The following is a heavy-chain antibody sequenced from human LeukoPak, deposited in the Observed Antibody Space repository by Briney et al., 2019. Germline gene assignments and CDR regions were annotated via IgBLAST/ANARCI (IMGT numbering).Heavy chain of an antibody. J-gene: IGHJ4*02. CDR3: ASLLLAGSYYFDY. V-gene: IGHV4-34*01. Sequence: ASETLSLTCAVYGGSFSGYYWSWIRQPPGKGLEWIGEINHSGSTNYNPSLKSRVTISVDTSKNQFSLKLSSVTAADTAVYYCASLLLAGSYYFDYWGQGTLVTVSS. CDR1: GGSFSGYY. D-gene: IGHD3-10*01. CDR2: INHSGST.